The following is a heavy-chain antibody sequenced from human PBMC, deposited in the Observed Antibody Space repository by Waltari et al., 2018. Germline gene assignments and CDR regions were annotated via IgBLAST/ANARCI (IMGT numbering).Heavy chain of an antibody. CDR2: ISNSGSTI. V-gene: IGHV3-48*03. J-gene: IGHJ4*02. D-gene: IGHD1-26*01. CDR1: GFTFSSFE. CDR3: ARDDMRYGGADY. Sequence: EVQLVESGGGLVQPGGSLRLSCPASGFTFSSFEMNWVRQAPGTGLEWVSYISNSGSTIYYADSVKGRFTISRDNAKNSLYLQMTSLRAEDTAVYYCARDDMRYGGADYWGQGTLVTVSS.